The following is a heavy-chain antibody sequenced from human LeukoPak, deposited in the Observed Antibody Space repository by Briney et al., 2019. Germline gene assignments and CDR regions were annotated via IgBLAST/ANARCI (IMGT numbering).Heavy chain of an antibody. CDR1: GFTFRKHV. Sequence: GGSLRLSCTTSGFTFRKHVMTWVRQAPGKGLEWVSGISNSDGSTYNADSVKGRFTISRENAKNSLYLQMNSLRAGDTAVYYCARDRGRYYMDVWGKGTTVTISS. J-gene: IGHJ6*03. CDR3: ARDRGRYYMDV. V-gene: IGHV3-23*01. CDR2: ISNSDGST. D-gene: IGHD6-25*01.